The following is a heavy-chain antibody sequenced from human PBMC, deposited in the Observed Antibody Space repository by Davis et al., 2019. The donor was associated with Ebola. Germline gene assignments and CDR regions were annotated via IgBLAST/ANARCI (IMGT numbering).Heavy chain of an antibody. D-gene: IGHD2-2*01. CDR2: INSGGDT. CDR1: GFTFSDSA. V-gene: IGHV3-23*01. Sequence: GESLKISCAASGFTFSDSAMSWVRQAPGRGLEWVSGINSGGDTYYADSVKGRFTISRDNSKNTLSLQMNTLRAEDTAVYYCAKGSCSTCFPYYFDSWGQGTLVTVSS. CDR3: AKGSCSTCFPYYFDS. J-gene: IGHJ4*02.